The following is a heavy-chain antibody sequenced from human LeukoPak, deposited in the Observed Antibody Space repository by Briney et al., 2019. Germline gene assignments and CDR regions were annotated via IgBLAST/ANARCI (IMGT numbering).Heavy chain of an antibody. CDR2: IYPGDSDT. Sequence: GESLKISCKGSGYSFTSYWIGWVRQMPGKGLEWMGIIYPGDSDTRYSPSFQGQVTISADKSISTAYLQWSSLKASDTAMYYCARQFCSGGSCSSRSRDAFDIWGQGTMVTVSS. CDR1: GYSFTSYW. CDR3: ARQFCSGGSCSSRSRDAFDI. V-gene: IGHV5-51*01. J-gene: IGHJ3*02. D-gene: IGHD2-15*01.